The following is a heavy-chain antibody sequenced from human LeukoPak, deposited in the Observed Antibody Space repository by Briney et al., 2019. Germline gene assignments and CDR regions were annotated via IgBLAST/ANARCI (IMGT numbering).Heavy chain of an antibody. CDR1: GFTFTIFG. J-gene: IGHJ3*02. V-gene: IGHV3-48*01. CDR3: ARTYDFGRGPPGDAFDN. D-gene: IGHD3-3*01. CDR2: IDARSGIT. Sequence: GGSLRLSCAASGFTFTIFGLNWVRQAPGKVPEWVSYIDARSGITYYADSVQGRFIISRDNAQESVFLQMNSLRADDTAVYYCARTYDFGRGPPGDAFDNWGPGTLVTVSS.